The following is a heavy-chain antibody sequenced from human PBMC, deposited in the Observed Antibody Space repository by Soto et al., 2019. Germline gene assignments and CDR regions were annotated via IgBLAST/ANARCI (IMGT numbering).Heavy chain of an antibody. V-gene: IGHV4-59*12. J-gene: IGHJ4*02. CDR2: MYYSGST. Sequence: SETLSLTCTVSGGSISSYYWSWIRQPPGKGLEWIGYMYYSGSTNYNPSLKSRVTISVDTSKNQFSLKLRSVTAADTAVYYCARERGRVAYYYDSSGLRGYFDYWGQGTLVTVS. CDR1: GGSISSYY. D-gene: IGHD3-22*01. CDR3: ARERGRVAYYYDSSGLRGYFDY.